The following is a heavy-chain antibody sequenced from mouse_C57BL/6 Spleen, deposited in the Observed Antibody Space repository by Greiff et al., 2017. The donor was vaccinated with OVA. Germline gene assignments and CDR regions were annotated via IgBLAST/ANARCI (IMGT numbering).Heavy chain of an antibody. CDR3: ARGVDYGGGDY. CDR2: IDPSDSET. V-gene: IGHV1-52*01. J-gene: IGHJ2*01. D-gene: IGHD1-1*01. Sequence: VQLQQPGAQLVRPGSSVKLSCTASGYTFTSYWMHWVKQRPIQGLEWIGNIDPSDSETHYNQKFKDKATLTVDTSSSTAYMQLSSLTSEDSAVYYCARGVDYGGGDYWGQGTTLTVSS. CDR1: GYTFTSYW.